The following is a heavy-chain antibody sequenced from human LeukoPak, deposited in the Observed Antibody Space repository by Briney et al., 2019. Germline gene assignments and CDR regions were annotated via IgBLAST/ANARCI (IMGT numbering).Heavy chain of an antibody. CDR2: ISAYNGNT. Sequence: ASVKVSCKASGYTFTSYGISWVRQAPGQGLEWMGWISAYNGNTNYAQKLQGRVTMTTDTSTSTAYMELRSLRSDDTAVYYCARDLSDYGGNINWFDPWGQGTLVTVSS. V-gene: IGHV1-18*01. CDR3: ARDLSDYGGNINWFDP. D-gene: IGHD4-23*01. J-gene: IGHJ5*02. CDR1: GYTFTSYG.